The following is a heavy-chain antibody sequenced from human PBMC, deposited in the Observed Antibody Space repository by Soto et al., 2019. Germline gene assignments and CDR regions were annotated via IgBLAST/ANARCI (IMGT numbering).Heavy chain of an antibody. CDR1: GGTFNNYP. CDR2: GIPIFGTA. V-gene: IGHV1-69*01. D-gene: IGHD5-12*01. Sequence: QVQLVQSGAEVKKPGSSVKVSCKASGGTFNNYPITWVRQAPGEGLEWMGGGIPIFGTANYAQKFQGRVTVSVDESTSTAYMVLSSLRPEDTAVYYCGRVRGYSGDNHYYYFDLDVWGQGTTVTVSS. J-gene: IGHJ6*02. CDR3: GRVRGYSGDNHYYYFDLDV.